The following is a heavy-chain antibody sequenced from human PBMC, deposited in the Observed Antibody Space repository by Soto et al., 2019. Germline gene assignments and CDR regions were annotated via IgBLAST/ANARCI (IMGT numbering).Heavy chain of an antibody. CDR1: GFTFSSYG. Sequence: QVQLVESGGGVVQPGRSLRLSCAASGFTFSSYGMHWVRQAPGKGLEWVAVISYDGSNKYYADSVKGRFTISRDNSKNTLYLQMNSLRAEDTAVYYCAKVIGSGWDIRYYGMDVW. J-gene: IGHJ6*01. CDR3: AKVIGSGWDIRYYGMDV. D-gene: IGHD6-19*01. V-gene: IGHV3-30*18. CDR2: ISYDGSNK.